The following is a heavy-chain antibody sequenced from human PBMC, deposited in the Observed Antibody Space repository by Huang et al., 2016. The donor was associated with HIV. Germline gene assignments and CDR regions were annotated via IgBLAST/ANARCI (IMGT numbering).Heavy chain of an antibody. V-gene: IGHV1-18*01. CDR3: ARDVPGSSWEFDY. D-gene: IGHD6-13*01. J-gene: IGHJ4*02. Sequence: QVQLVQSGAEVKKPGASVKVSCKASGYTFTRYGISCVRQAPGQVLEWLGWIRAYNGNTNYAQKFQGRVTMTTDTSTSTAYMELRSLISDDTVVYYCARDVPGSSWEFDYWGQGTLVTVSP. CDR2: IRAYNGNT. CDR1: GYTFTRYG.